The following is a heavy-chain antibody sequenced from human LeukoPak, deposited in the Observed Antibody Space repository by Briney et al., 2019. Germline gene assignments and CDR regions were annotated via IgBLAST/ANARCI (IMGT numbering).Heavy chain of an antibody. J-gene: IGHJ4*02. D-gene: IGHD3-10*01. CDR1: GFTFSDAW. V-gene: IGHV3-15*01. CDR3: TTATMNRGVSDY. CDR2: IKSKTDGAAT. Sequence: GGSLRLSCADSGFTFSDAWMSWVRQAPGRGLEWVGRIKSKTDGAATDYAAPMKGRFTISRDDSKNTLFLQMNSLRTEDTAVYYCTTATMNRGVSDYWGQGTLVTVSS.